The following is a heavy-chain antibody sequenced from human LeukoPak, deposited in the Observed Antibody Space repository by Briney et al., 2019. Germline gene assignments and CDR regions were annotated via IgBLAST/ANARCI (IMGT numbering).Heavy chain of an antibody. V-gene: IGHV3-73*01. J-gene: IGHJ5*02. CDR1: GFTFSGSA. CDR2: IRSKANSYAT. CDR3: ARDGADYGENGWFDP. Sequence: GGSLRLSCAASGFTFSGSAMHWVRQASGKGLEWVGRIRSKANSYATAYAASVKGRFTISRDNSKNTLYLQMGSLRAEDTAVYYCARDGADYGENGWFDPWGQGTLVTVSS. D-gene: IGHD4-17*01.